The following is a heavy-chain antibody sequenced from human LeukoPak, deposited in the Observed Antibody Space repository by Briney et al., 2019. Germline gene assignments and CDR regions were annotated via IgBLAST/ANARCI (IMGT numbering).Heavy chain of an antibody. J-gene: IGHJ4*02. V-gene: IGHV4-59*12. CDR1: GGSISSYY. CDR3: AREGGPYRPLDY. Sequence: SETLSLTCTVSGGSISSYYWSWIRQPPGKGLEWIGHVYYNGSTNYNPSLKSRVTISVDTSKNQFSLKLTSVTAADTAVYFCAREGGPYRPLDYSGQGTLVTVSS. CDR2: VYYNGST.